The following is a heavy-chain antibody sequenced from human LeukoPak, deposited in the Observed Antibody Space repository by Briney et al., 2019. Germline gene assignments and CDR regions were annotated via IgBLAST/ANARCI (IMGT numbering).Heavy chain of an antibody. D-gene: IGHD2-15*01. CDR2: IIPILGTA. CDR3: ARDINTIVAATIQNWFDP. J-gene: IGHJ5*02. Sequence: REASVKVSCKASGGTFSRYAVSWVRQAPGQGLEWMGGIIPILGTANYAQKFQGRVTITADESTSTAYMELSSPRSDDTAVYYCARDINTIVAATIQNWFDPWGQGTLVTVSS. V-gene: IGHV1-69*13. CDR1: GGTFSRYA.